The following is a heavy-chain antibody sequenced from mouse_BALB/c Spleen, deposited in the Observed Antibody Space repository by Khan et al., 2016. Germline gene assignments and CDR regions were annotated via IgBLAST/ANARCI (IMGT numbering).Heavy chain of an antibody. CDR2: INPDSSTI. J-gene: IGHJ2*01. CDR1: GFEFSRYW. CDR3: ARLEYYGCVDY. D-gene: IGHD1-1*01. V-gene: IGHV4-1*02. Sequence: EVKLLESGGGLVQPGGSLKLSCAASGFEFSRYWMSWVRQAPGKGLEWIGEINPDSSTINYSPSLKDKFIISRDNAKNTLYLQMSKVRSEDVALYYCARLEYYGCVDYWGQGTTLTVSS.